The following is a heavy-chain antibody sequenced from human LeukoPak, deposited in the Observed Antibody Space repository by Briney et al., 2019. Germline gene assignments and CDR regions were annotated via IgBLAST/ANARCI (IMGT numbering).Heavy chain of an antibody. Sequence: APVKVSCKASGYTFTSYDINWVRQATGQGLEWMGWMNPNSGNTGYAQKFQGRVTMTRNTSISTAYMELSSLRSEDTAVYYCAYVKTGTTFPGLNYYYYGMDVWGQGTTVTVSS. CDR3: AYVKTGTTFPGLNYYYYGMDV. CDR1: GYTFTSYD. V-gene: IGHV1-8*01. J-gene: IGHJ6*02. D-gene: IGHD1-7*01. CDR2: MNPNSGNT.